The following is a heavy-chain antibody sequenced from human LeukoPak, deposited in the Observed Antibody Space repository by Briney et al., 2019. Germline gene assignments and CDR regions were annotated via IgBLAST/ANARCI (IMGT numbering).Heavy chain of an antibody. CDR3: ARNYGYYYYYLDV. D-gene: IGHD4-17*01. Sequence: ASVKISCKASGYTFDSFGVNWVRQAAGQGLEWMGWMNPDGGSTVYAQGFQGRVTFTMNTSISTVYMELSSLRSEDTAVYYCARNYGYYYYYLDVWGQGTAVTVSS. J-gene: IGHJ6*03. V-gene: IGHV1-8*03. CDR1: GYTFDSFG. CDR2: MNPDGGST.